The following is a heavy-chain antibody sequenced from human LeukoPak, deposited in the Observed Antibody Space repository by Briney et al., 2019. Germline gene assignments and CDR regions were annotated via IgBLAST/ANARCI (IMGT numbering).Heavy chain of an antibody. CDR3: ARDLDIVVVPAAITPLSYYGMDV. D-gene: IGHD2-2*03. CDR1: GGTFSSYA. Sequence: ASVKVSCKASGGTFSSYAISWVRQAPGQGLEWMGIINPSGGSTSYAQKFQGRVTMTRDTSTSTVYMEPSSLRSEDTAVYYCARDLDIVVVPAAITPLSYYGMDVWGQGTTVTVSS. V-gene: IGHV1-46*01. J-gene: IGHJ6*02. CDR2: INPSGGST.